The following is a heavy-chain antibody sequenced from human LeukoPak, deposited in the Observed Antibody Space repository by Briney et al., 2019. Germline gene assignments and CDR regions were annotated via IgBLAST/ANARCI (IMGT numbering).Heavy chain of an antibody. D-gene: IGHD6-13*01. J-gene: IGHJ4*02. V-gene: IGHV3-53*01. CDR3: AGSSRKYYFEY. Sequence: GGSLRLSCAASGFTVSTNYMSWVRQAPGKGLEWVSLIYSGGSTYYADSVKGRFTISRDNSENTLFLQMNSLRVEDTAMYYCAGSSRKYYFEYWGQGTLVTVSS. CDR2: IYSGGST. CDR1: GFTVSTNY.